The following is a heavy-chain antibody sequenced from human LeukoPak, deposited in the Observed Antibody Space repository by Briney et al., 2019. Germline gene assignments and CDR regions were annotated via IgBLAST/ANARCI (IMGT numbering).Heavy chain of an antibody. CDR2: ISYDGSNK. J-gene: IGHJ4*02. CDR1: GFTFSSYG. CDR3: AKDAEGYSYLIDY. Sequence: GGSLRLSCAASGFTFSSYGMHWVRQAPGKGLEWVAVISYDGSNKYYADSVKGRFTISRDNSKNTLYLQMDSLRAEDTAVYYCAKDAEGYSYLIDYWGQGTLVTVSS. V-gene: IGHV3-30*18. D-gene: IGHD5-18*01.